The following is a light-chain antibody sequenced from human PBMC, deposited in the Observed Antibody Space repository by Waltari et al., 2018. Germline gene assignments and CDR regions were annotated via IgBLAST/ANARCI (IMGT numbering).Light chain of an antibody. J-gene: IGKJ4*01. V-gene: IGKV1-5*01. CDR2: DAS. CDR3: QQYSGNPT. Sequence: DIQLTQSPSTLSASVGDRVTITCRASQDINNWLAWYQQKTGKAPKILIYDASSLETGVPSKFSGSGSGTEFTLTISSLQPDDFATYYCQQYSGNPTFGGGTKVETK. CDR1: QDINNW.